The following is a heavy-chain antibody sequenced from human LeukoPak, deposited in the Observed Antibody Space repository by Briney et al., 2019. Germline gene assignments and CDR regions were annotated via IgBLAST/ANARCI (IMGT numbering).Heavy chain of an antibody. D-gene: IGHD3-10*01. Sequence: PGGSLRLSCAASGFTFSSYAMHWVRQAPGKGLEWVAVISYDGSNKYYADSVKGRFIISRDNSKNTLYLQMNSLRAEDTAVYYCAKDHYYGSGSTDWGQGTLVTVSS. CDR1: GFTFSSYA. V-gene: IGHV3-30*04. CDR3: AKDHYYGSGSTD. J-gene: IGHJ4*02. CDR2: ISYDGSNK.